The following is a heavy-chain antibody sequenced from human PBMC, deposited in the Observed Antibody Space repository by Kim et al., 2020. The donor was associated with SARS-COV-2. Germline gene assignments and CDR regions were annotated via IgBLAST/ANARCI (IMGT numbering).Heavy chain of an antibody. CDR1: GFTFSSYG. D-gene: IGHD4-17*01. CDR3: ARGLLDYGDYGVMGPPGIDY. V-gene: IGHV3-33*01. Sequence: GGSLRLSCAASGFTFSSYGMHWVRQAPGKGLEWVAVIWYDGSNKYYADSVKGRFTISRDNSKNTLYLQMNSLRAEDTAVYYCARGLLDYGDYGVMGPPGIDYWGQGTLVTVSS. CDR2: IWYDGSNK. J-gene: IGHJ4*02.